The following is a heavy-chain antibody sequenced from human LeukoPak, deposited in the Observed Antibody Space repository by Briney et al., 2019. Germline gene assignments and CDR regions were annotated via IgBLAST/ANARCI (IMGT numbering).Heavy chain of an antibody. CDR3: ARGIYYGSGRGLMDV. V-gene: IGHV1-3*01. J-gene: IGHJ6*02. Sequence: ASVKVSRKASGYILISYAMHWVRQAPGQRPEWMGWINVGNGNTDYSQNFQGRVTISRDTSASTAYMELSSLRSEDTAVYYCARGIYYGSGRGLMDVWGQGTTVTVSS. CDR2: INVGNGNT. CDR1: GYILISYA. D-gene: IGHD3-10*01.